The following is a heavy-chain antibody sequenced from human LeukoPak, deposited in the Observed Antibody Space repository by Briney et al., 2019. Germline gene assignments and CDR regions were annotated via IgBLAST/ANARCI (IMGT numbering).Heavy chain of an antibody. D-gene: IGHD5-18*01. J-gene: IGHJ4*02. Sequence: SETLSLTCTVSGGSISSYYWSWIRQPPGKGLEWIGYIYYSGSTNYNPSLKSRVTISVDTSKNQFSLKLSSVTAADTAVYYCARAAHGAMDIDYWGQGTLVTVSS. CDR1: GGSISSYY. CDR3: ARAAHGAMDIDY. CDR2: IYYSGST. V-gene: IGHV4-59*01.